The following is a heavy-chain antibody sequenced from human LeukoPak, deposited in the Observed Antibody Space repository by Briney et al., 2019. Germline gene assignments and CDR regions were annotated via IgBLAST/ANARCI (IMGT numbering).Heavy chain of an antibody. CDR2: IYNSEST. CDR1: GYSISSGYY. D-gene: IGHD3-22*01. J-gene: IGHJ4*02. V-gene: IGHV4-38-2*02. Sequence: KPSETLSLTCTVSGYSISSGYYWGWIRQPPGKGLEWIGSIYNSESTYYNPSLKSRVAISVDTSKNQLSLKVSSVTAADTAVYYCASGEPRYSSRIVVGDNWGQGTLVTVSS. CDR3: ASGEPRYSSRIVVGDN.